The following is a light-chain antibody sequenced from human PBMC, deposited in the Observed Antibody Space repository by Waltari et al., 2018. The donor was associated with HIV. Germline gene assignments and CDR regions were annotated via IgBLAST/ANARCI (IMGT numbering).Light chain of an antibody. Sequence: EIVLTQSPATLYLSPGERATLSCRASKSVSSYLAWYQQKPGQAPRLLIYDASNRATGIPAMFSGSGSGTDFTLTISSLEPEDFAVYYCQQRSNWPLTFGGGTKVEIK. CDR3: QQRSNWPLT. J-gene: IGKJ4*01. CDR1: KSVSSY. CDR2: DAS. V-gene: IGKV3-11*01.